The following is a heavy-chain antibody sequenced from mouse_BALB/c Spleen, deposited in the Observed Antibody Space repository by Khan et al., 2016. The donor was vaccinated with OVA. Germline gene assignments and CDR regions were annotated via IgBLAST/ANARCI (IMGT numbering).Heavy chain of an antibody. CDR1: GYTFTSYW. J-gene: IGHJ3*01. D-gene: IGHD2-2*01. CDR3: ARREKYGYDPSWFAY. V-gene: IGHV1-61*01. CDR2: IDPSDSET. Sequence: QVQLQQPGAELVRPGASVKLSCKASGYTFTSYWMNWVKQRPGQGLEWIGMIDPSDSETHYNQIFKDKATLTVDKSSSTAYMPLSSLTSEDSAVYYCARREKYGYDPSWFAYWGQGTLVTVSA.